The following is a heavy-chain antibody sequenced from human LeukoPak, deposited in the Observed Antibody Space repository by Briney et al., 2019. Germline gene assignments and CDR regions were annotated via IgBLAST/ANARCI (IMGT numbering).Heavy chain of an antibody. Sequence: PSETLSLTCAVYGGSFSGYYWSWIRQPPGKGLEWIGEINHSGSTNYNPSLKSRVTISVDTSKNQFSLKLSSVTAADTAVYYCARAGGSSWSYYYYGMDVWGQGTTVTVSS. CDR2: INHSGST. D-gene: IGHD6-13*01. CDR1: GGSFSGYY. V-gene: IGHV4-34*01. CDR3: ARAGGSSWSYYYYGMDV. J-gene: IGHJ6*02.